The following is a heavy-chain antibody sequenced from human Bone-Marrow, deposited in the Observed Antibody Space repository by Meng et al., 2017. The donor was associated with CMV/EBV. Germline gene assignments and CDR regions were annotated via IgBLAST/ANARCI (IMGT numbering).Heavy chain of an antibody. CDR1: GGTFSSYA. CDR2: IIPIFGTA. V-gene: IGHV1-69*05. CDR3: AKNQLLSISAFDI. Sequence: SVKVSCKASGGTFSSYAISWVRQAPGQGLEWMGGIIPIFGTANYAQKFQGRVTITTDESTSTAYMELSSLRSEDTAVYYCAKNQLLSISAFDIWGQGPRVTCSS. D-gene: IGHD2-2*01. J-gene: IGHJ3*02.